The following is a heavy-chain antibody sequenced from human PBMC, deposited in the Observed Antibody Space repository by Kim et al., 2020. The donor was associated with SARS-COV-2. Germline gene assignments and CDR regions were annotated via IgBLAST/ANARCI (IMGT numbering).Heavy chain of an antibody. J-gene: IGHJ4*02. D-gene: IGHD5-12*01. CDR3: ARDQNMVATTTFDY. V-gene: IGHV1-18*01. Sequence: APKLQGRVTMTTDTSTSTAYMELRSLRSDDTAVYYCARDQNMVATTTFDYWSQGTLVTVSS.